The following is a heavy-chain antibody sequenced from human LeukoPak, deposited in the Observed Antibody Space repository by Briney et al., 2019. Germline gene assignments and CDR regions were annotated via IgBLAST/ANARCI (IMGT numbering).Heavy chain of an antibody. D-gene: IGHD3-3*01. V-gene: IGHV1-69*13. J-gene: IGHJ5*02. CDR1: GYTFTSYG. Sequence: SVKVSCKASGYTFTSYGISWVRQAPGQGLEWMGGIIPIFGTANYAQKFQGRVTITADESTSTAYMELSSLRSEDTAVYYCARDFTIFGVPTGFDPWGQGTLVTVSS. CDR2: IIPIFGTA. CDR3: ARDFTIFGVPTGFDP.